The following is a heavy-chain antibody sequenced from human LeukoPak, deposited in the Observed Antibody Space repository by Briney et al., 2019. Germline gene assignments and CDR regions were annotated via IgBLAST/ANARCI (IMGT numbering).Heavy chain of an antibody. CDR3: ARGRVRRYDFWSGYWDRRNWFDP. J-gene: IGHJ5*02. Sequence: GASVKVSCKASGYTFTSYDINWVRQATGQGLEWMGWMNPNSGNTGYAQKFQGRVTMTRNTSISTAYMELSSLRSEDTAVHYCARGRVRRYDFWSGYWDRRNWFDPWGQGTLVTVSS. CDR2: MNPNSGNT. D-gene: IGHD3-3*01. CDR1: GYTFTSYD. V-gene: IGHV1-8*01.